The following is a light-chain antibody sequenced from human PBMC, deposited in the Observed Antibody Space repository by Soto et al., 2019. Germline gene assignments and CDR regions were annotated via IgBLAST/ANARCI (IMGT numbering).Light chain of an antibody. Sequence: QSVLTQPASVSGSPGQSITISCTGTSSDVGGYNYVSWYQQHPGKAPKLMIYDVSNRPSGVSNRFSGSKSGNTASLTISALQAEDEADYYCSSYTSSSTPPYVFGTGTKLTVL. J-gene: IGLJ1*01. CDR2: DVS. CDR3: SSYTSSSTPPYV. CDR1: SSDVGGYNY. V-gene: IGLV2-14*01.